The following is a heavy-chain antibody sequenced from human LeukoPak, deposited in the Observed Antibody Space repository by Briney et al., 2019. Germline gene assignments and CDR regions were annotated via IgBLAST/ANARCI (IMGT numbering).Heavy chain of an antibody. J-gene: IGHJ3*02. CDR1: GGSISSNSYY. V-gene: IGHV4-39*01. Sequence: SKTLTLTCTVSGGSISSNSYYWGWMRQPPGQELEGVRRIDYSGSNYYNPSLKSRVTISVDTSKNQFSLKLCSVTAADTAVYYCARTYYYDSSGYYWYGFEIWGQGTMVTVSS. CDR3: ARTYYYDSSGYYWYGFEI. CDR2: IDYSGSN. D-gene: IGHD3-22*01.